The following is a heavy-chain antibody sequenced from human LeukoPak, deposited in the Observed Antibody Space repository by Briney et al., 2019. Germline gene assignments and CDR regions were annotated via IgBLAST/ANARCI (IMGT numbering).Heavy chain of an antibody. CDR3: ARTTVTTDHHFDY. CDR2: IYYSGST. D-gene: IGHD4-17*01. V-gene: IGHV4-31*03. J-gene: IGHJ4*02. Sequence: ASETLSLTCTVSGGSISSGGHYWSWIRQHPGKGLEWIGYIYYSGSTYYNPSLKSRVTISVDTSKNQFSLKLSSVTAADTAVYYCARTTVTTDHHFDYWGQGTLVTVSS. CDR1: GGSISSGGHY.